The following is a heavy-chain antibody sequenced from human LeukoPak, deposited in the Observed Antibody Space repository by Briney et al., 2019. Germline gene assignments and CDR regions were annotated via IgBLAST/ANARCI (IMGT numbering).Heavy chain of an antibody. CDR2: INDDGSRT. D-gene: IGHD1-26*01. V-gene: IGHV3-74*03. J-gene: IGHJ4*02. Sequence: GGSLRLSCASSGFTFSNYGMLWVRQAPGKGLVWVSRINDDGSRTTSADSVKGRFTISRDNAKNTVYLQMNSLRAEDTAVYYCARALGSPLDYWGQGTLLIVSS. CDR3: ARALGSPLDY. CDR1: GFTFSNYG.